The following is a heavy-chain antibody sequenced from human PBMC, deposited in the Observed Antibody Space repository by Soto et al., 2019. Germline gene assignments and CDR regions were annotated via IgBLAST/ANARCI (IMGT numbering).Heavy chain of an antibody. D-gene: IGHD3-10*01. V-gene: IGHV4-31*03. Sequence: QVQLQESGPGLVKPSQTLSLTCTVSGGSIRSGGYYWSWIRQHPGKGLEWIGYIYYSGSTSYNPSLRRRFTISVDTFKYQCSLKLRSVTAADTAVYYCARDSGYYYGSGSYPYGMDVWGQGPTVTVS. CDR1: GGSIRSGGYY. CDR2: IYYSGST. J-gene: IGHJ6*02. CDR3: ARDSGYYYGSGSYPYGMDV.